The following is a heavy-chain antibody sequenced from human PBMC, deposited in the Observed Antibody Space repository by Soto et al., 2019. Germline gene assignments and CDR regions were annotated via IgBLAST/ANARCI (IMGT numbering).Heavy chain of an antibody. CDR3: ARLTRDAFDI. Sequence: PSETLSLTCTVSGGSISSYYWSWIRQPPGKGLEWIGYIYYSWSTNYNPSLKSRVTISVDTSKNQFSLKLSSVTAADTAVYYCARLTRDAFDIWGQGTMVTVSS. V-gene: IGHV4-59*01. J-gene: IGHJ3*02. CDR2: IYYSWST. D-gene: IGHD3-9*01. CDR1: GGSISSYY.